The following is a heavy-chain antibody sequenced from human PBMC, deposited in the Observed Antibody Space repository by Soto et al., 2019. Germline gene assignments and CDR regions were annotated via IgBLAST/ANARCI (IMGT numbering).Heavy chain of an antibody. D-gene: IGHD6-13*01. Sequence: ETLSLTCTVSGGSISSSSYYWGWIRQPPGKGLEWIGSVYYTGKTYDNPSLKSRVTISVDTSKNQFSLKLNSVTAADTAVYYCARLAYEGIAAAGDFHYYGMDVWGQGTTVTVSS. CDR2: VYYTGKT. V-gene: IGHV4-39*01. CDR1: GGSISSSSYY. J-gene: IGHJ6*02. CDR3: ARLAYEGIAAAGDFHYYGMDV.